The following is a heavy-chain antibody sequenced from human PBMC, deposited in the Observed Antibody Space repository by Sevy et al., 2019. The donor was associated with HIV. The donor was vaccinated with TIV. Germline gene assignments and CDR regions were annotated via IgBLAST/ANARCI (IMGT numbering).Heavy chain of an antibody. Sequence: GGSLRLSCAASGFTFSTYSMNWVRQAPGRGLEWLSYISGSSGTIYYADSVKGRFTISRDNAKNSLFLQMNTLRAEDMAVYYCARVLQYYDHDYCDDWGQGTLVTVSS. CDR2: ISGSSGTI. J-gene: IGHJ4*02. D-gene: IGHD3-3*01. V-gene: IGHV3-48*01. CDR3: ARVLQYYDHDYCDD. CDR1: GFTFSTYS.